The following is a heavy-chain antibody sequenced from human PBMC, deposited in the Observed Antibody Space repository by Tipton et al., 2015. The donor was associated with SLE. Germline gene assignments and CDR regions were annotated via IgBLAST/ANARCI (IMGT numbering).Heavy chain of an antibody. J-gene: IGHJ1*01. CDR2: INHSGST. V-gene: IGHV4-34*01. D-gene: IGHD5-12*01. Sequence: LRLSCAVYGGSFSGYYWSWIRQPPGKGLEWIGEINHSGSTNYNPSLKSRVTISVDTSKNQFSLKLSSVTAADTAVYYCAREYASGYDSYFQHWGQGTLVTVSS. CDR1: GGSFSGYY. CDR3: AREYASGYDSYFQH.